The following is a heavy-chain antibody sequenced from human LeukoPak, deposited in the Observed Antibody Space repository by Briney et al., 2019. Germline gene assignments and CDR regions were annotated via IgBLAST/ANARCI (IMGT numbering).Heavy chain of an antibody. J-gene: IGHJ5*02. CDR1: GYTFTSYD. Sequence: GASVKVSCKASGYTFTSYDSNWLRQATGQGPEWMGWMNPNSGATGYAQKFQGRVTMTRSASINTAYMELSNLRSEDTAVYYCARQEYCSGGSCYTWFDPWGQEPWSPSPQ. CDR3: ARQEYCSGGSCYTWFDP. D-gene: IGHD2-15*01. V-gene: IGHV1-8*01. CDR2: MNPNSGAT.